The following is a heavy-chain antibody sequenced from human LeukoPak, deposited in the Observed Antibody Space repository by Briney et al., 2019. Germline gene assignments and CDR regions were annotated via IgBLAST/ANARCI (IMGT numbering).Heavy chain of an antibody. V-gene: IGHV1-18*01. D-gene: IGHD2-2*01. Sequence: ASVKVSCKASGYTFTSYGISWVRQAPGQGLEWMGWISAYNGNTNYAQKLQGRVTITADKSTSTAYMELSSLRSEDTAVYYCARDLPYCSSTSCQGGGAFDIWGQGTMVTVSS. CDR3: ARDLPYCSSTSCQGGGAFDI. CDR1: GYTFTSYG. J-gene: IGHJ3*02. CDR2: ISAYNGNT.